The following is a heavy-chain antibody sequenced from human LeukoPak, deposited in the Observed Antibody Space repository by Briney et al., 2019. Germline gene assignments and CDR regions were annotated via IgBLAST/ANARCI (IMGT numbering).Heavy chain of an antibody. CDR2: TNPNSGGT. J-gene: IGHJ4*02. D-gene: IGHD3-16*02. CDR1: GYTFTGYY. Sequence: ASVKVSCKASGYTFTGYYMHWVRQAPGQGLEWMGWTNPNSGGTNYAQKFQGRVTMTRDTSISTAYMELSRLRSDDTAVYYCARVPYDYVWGSYRHFDYWGQGTLVTVSS. V-gene: IGHV1-2*02. CDR3: ARVPYDYVWGSYRHFDY.